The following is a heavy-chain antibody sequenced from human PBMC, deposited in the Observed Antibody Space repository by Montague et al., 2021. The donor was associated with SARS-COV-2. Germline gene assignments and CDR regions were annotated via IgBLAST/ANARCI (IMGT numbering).Heavy chain of an antibody. CDR2: IFYNGST. J-gene: IGHJ5*01. CDR1: FGSISTYY. Sequence: SETLSLTCTVSFGSISTYYWSWIRQPPGKGLGWIRFIFYNGSTKYNPSLKRRVSISLDTSKNQFSLKLSSVTAADTAVYYCARQDAWAYCGDECYRGWFDSWGQGTLVTVSS. CDR3: ARQDAWAYCGDECYRGWFDS. V-gene: IGHV4-59*01. D-gene: IGHD2-21*01.